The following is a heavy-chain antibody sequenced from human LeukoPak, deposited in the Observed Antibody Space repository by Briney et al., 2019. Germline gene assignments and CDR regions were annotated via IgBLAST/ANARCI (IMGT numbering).Heavy chain of an antibody. V-gene: IGHV3-30*02. CDR2: IRYDGSNK. D-gene: IGHD3-10*01. J-gene: IGHJ4*02. Sequence: GGSLRLSCAASGFTFGSYGMHWVRQAPGKGLEWVAFIRYDGSNKYYADSAKGRFTISRDNSKNTLYLQMNSLRAEDTAVYYCAKDAWFGELTGRSDYWGQGTLVTVSS. CDR3: AKDAWFGELTGRSDY. CDR1: GFTFGSYG.